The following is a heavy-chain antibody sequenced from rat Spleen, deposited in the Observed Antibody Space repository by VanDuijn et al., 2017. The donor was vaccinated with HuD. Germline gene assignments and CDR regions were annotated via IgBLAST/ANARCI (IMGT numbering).Heavy chain of an antibody. CDR3: ARRGNSVYWNFDF. J-gene: IGHJ1*01. D-gene: IGHD4-4*01. CDR1: GFTFSNYG. CDR2: ISIGGSST. Sequence: EVQLVESGGGLVQPGRSLKLSCAASGFTFSNYGMAWVCQAPTKGLEWVASISIGGSSTYYRDSVKGRFSISRDDAKSTLYLQMDSLRSEDTATYYCARRGNSVYWNFDFWGPGTMVTVSS. V-gene: IGHV5-29*01.